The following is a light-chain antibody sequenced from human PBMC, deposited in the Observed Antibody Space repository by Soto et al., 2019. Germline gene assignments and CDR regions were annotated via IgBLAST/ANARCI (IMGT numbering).Light chain of an antibody. V-gene: IGKV1-27*01. Sequence: DIQMTQSPSSLSASVGDRVTITCRASRGISNYLAWYQQKPGKAPKLLIYAASTLQSGVPSRFSGSGSGTDFALTISSLQPGDVAIYYCQKYNSAPPFGQGTRLEI. CDR3: QKYNSAPP. J-gene: IGKJ5*01. CDR2: AAS. CDR1: RGISNY.